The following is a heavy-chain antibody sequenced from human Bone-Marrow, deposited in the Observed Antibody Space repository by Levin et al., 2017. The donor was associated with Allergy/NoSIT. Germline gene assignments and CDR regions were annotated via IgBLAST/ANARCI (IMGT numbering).Heavy chain of an antibody. CDR3: AKAGTTVMLDYSSLDV. CDR1: GFIFADYA. V-gene: IGHV3-23*01. CDR2: LDGSSGKT. J-gene: IGHJ6*03. D-gene: IGHD4-17*01. Sequence: GGSLRLSCRISGFIFADYAMSWVRRAPGRGLEWVSSLDGSSGKTHYADVVKGRFTISREYSKNTLFLQMNSLRVEDTARYYCAKAGTTVMLDYSSLDVWGEGTAVTVSS.